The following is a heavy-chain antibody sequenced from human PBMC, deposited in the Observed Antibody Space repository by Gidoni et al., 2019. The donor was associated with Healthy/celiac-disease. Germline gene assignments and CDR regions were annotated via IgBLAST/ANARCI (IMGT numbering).Heavy chain of an antibody. CDR2: ISYDGSNK. CDR3: ASPLIAVAGTGIDY. J-gene: IGHJ4*02. Sequence: QVQLVESGGGVVQPGRSLRLSCAASGFTFSSYAMHWVRQAPGKGLEWVAVISYDGSNKYYADSVKGRFTISRDNSKNTLYLQMNSLRAEDTAVYYCASPLIAVAGTGIDYWGQGTLVTVSS. D-gene: IGHD6-19*01. V-gene: IGHV3-30-3*01. CDR1: GFTFSSYA.